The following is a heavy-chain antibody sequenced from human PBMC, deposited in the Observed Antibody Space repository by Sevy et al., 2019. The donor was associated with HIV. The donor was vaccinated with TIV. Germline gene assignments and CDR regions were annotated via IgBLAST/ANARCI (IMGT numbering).Heavy chain of an antibody. Sequence: YLRLSCAASGFNFDDYDMDWVRQVPGKGLEWVSGISRNSGRIGYVDSVKGRFTISRDNAQNSLYLQMNSLRADDNALYYCAKAHIPRGGSHANYFDLWGRGTLVSVSS. J-gene: IGHJ2*01. CDR2: ISRNSGRI. D-gene: IGHD3-10*01. CDR1: GFNFDDYD. V-gene: IGHV3-9*01. CDR3: AKAHIPRGGSHANYFDL.